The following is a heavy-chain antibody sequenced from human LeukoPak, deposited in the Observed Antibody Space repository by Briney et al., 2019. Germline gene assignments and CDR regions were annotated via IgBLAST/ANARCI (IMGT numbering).Heavy chain of an antibody. D-gene: IGHD3-9*01. CDR1: GYTFTSYG. CDR2: ISAYNGNT. J-gene: IGHJ3*02. CDR3: ARSLDYDILTGYALSAFDI. V-gene: IGHV1-18*01. Sequence: ASVKVSCKASGYTFTSYGISWVRQAPGQGLEWMGWISAYNGNTNYAQKLQGRVTMTTDTSTSTAYMELRSLRSDDTAVYYCARSLDYDILTGYALSAFDIWGQGTMVTVSS.